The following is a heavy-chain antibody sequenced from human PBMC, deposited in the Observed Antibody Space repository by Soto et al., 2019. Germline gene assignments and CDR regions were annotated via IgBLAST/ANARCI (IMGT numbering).Heavy chain of an antibody. CDR1: GGSFSGHY. V-gene: IGHV4-34*01. D-gene: IGHD2-2*01. CDR2: INHSGST. J-gene: IGHJ6*02. CDR3: ARVAYCSSTSCPTYYYGMDV. Sequence: SETLSLTCAVYGGSFSGHYWSWIRQPPGKGLEWIGEINHSGSTNYNPSLKSRVTISVDTSKNQFSLKLSSVTAADTAVYYCARVAYCSSTSCPTYYYGMDVWGQGTTVTVSS.